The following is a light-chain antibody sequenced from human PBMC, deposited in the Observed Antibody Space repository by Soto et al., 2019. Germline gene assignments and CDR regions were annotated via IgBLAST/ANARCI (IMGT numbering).Light chain of an antibody. CDR1: QSITNW. Sequence: DIQITQSPSTLSASVGDRVTITCRASQSITNWLAWYQQKPGKAPKFLIYKASNLESGVPSRFSGSGSGTEFTLTISSLQPDDFATYYCQQYNSYPVTFGGGTKVEI. V-gene: IGKV1-5*03. J-gene: IGKJ4*01. CDR3: QQYNSYPVT. CDR2: KAS.